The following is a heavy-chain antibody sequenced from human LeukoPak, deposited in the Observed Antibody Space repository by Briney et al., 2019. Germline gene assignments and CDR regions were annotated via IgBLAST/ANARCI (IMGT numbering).Heavy chain of an antibody. CDR1: GYTFTGYY. J-gene: IGHJ5*02. D-gene: IGHD3-16*01. CDR2: INPNSGGT. Sequence: ASVKVSCKASGYTFTGYYMRWVRQAPGQGLEWMGWINPNSGGTNYAQKFQGRVTMTRDTSISTAYMELSRLRSDDTAVYYCARKCYDYVWGSYTNWFDPWGQGTLVTVSS. CDR3: ARKCYDYVWGSYTNWFDP. V-gene: IGHV1-2*02.